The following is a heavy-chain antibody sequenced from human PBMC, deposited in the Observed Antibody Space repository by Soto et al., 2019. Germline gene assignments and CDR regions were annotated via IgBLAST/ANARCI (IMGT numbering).Heavy chain of an antibody. D-gene: IGHD3-22*01. CDR1: GGSISSGGYY. CDR3: ARDRYDSSGSYFDY. CDR2: IYYSGST. J-gene: IGHJ4*02. Sequence: SETLSLTCTVSGGSISSGGYYWSWIRQHPGKGLEWIGYIYYSGSTYYNPSLKSRVTISVDTSKNQFSLKLSSVTAADTAVYYCARDRYDSSGSYFDYWGQGTLVTVSS. V-gene: IGHV4-31*03.